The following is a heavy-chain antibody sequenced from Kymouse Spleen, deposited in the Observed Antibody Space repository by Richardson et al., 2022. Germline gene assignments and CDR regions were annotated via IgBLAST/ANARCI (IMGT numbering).Heavy chain of an antibody. V-gene: IGHV3-13*01. Sequence: EVQLVESGGGLVQPGGSLRLSCAASGFTFSSYDMHWVRQATGKGLEWVSAIGTAGDTYYPGSVKGRFTISRENAKNSLYLQMNSLRAGDTAVYYCARETDIFGVVGILLLRYGRLGPRDHGHRLL. CDR3: ARETDIFGVVGILLLRYGR. D-gene: IGHD3-3*01. CDR1: GFTFSSYD. J-gene: IGHJ6*02. CDR2: IGTAGDT.